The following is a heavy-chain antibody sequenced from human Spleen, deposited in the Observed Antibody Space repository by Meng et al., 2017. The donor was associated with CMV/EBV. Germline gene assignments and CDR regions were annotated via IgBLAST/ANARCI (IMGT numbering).Heavy chain of an antibody. D-gene: IGHD3-3*01. Sequence: GGSLRLSCAGAGFTFSSYTMTWVRQAPGKGPEWVSTISGSGGSTHYADSVKGRFIVSRDNSKSTVILQMNGLRAEDTAVYYCARDAPRFLEWLSPPYYYYGMDVWGQGTTVTVSS. CDR3: ARDAPRFLEWLSPPYYYYGMDV. J-gene: IGHJ6*02. V-gene: IGHV3-23*01. CDR2: ISGSGGST. CDR1: GFTFSSYT.